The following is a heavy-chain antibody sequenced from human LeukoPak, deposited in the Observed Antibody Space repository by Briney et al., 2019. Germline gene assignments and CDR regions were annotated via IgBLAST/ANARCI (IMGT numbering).Heavy chain of an antibody. D-gene: IGHD5-18*01. Sequence: SETLSLTCTVSGGSISSYYWNWIRQPAGKGLEWIGRIYTSGSTNYNPSLKSRVTMSVDTSKNQFSLKLSSVTAADTAVYYCARADVDTTMVTAGAFDIWGQGTMVTVSS. CDR1: GGSISSYY. V-gene: IGHV4-4*07. J-gene: IGHJ3*02. CDR2: IYTSGST. CDR3: ARADVDTTMVTAGAFDI.